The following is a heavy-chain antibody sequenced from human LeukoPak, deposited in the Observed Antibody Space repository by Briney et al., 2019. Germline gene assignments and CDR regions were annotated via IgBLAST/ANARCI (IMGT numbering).Heavy chain of an antibody. CDR3: ARLEDIVVVPAAISNWFDP. V-gene: IGHV5-51*01. D-gene: IGHD2-2*01. CDR2: IYPGDSDT. J-gene: IGHJ5*02. CDR1: GYSLTSYW. Sequence: GESLKISCKGSGYSLTSYWIGWVRQMPGKGLEWMGIIYPGDSDTRYSPSFRGQVTISADKSISTAYLQWSSLKASDTAMYYCARLEDIVVVPAAISNWFDPWGQGTLVTVSS.